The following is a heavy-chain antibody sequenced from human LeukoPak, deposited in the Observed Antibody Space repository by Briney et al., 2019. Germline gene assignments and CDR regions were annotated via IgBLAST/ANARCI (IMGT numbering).Heavy chain of an antibody. CDR1: GFTFSSYA. CDR2: ISYDGSNK. J-gene: IGHJ4*02. V-gene: IGHV3-30*04. Sequence: SGGSLRLSCAASGFTFSSYAMHWVRQAPSKGLEWVAVISYDGSNKYYADSVKGRFTISRDNSKNTLYLQMNSLRAEDTAVYYCARDRAGEQQLAYYFDYWGQGTLVTVSS. D-gene: IGHD6-13*01. CDR3: ARDRAGEQQLAYYFDY.